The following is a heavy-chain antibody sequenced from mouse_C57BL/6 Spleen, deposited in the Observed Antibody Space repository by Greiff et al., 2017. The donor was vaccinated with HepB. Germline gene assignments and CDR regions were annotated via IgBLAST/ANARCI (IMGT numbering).Heavy chain of an antibody. D-gene: IGHD3-3*01. J-gene: IGHJ4*01. Sequence: EVKLVESGEGLVKPGGSLKLSCAASGFTFSSYAMSWVRQTPEKRLEWVAYISSGGDYIYYADTVKGRFTISRDNARNTLYLQMSSPKSEDTAMYYCTRGRDDYAMDYWGQGTSVTVSS. CDR2: ISSGGDYI. CDR3: TRGRDDYAMDY. V-gene: IGHV5-9-1*02. CDR1: GFTFSSYA.